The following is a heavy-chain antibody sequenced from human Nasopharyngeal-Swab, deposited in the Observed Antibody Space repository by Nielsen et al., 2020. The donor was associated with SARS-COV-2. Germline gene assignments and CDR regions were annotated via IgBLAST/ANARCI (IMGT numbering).Heavy chain of an antibody. D-gene: IGHD3-9*01. CDR1: GFTFDDYA. Sequence: SLKISCAASGFTFDDYAMHWVRQAPGKGLEWVSGISWNSGSIGYADSVKGRFTISRDNAKNSLYLQMNSLRAEDTALYYCAKDMLRYFDWLVKYGMDVWGKGTTVTVSP. J-gene: IGHJ6*04. CDR3: AKDMLRYFDWLVKYGMDV. V-gene: IGHV3-9*01. CDR2: ISWNSGSI.